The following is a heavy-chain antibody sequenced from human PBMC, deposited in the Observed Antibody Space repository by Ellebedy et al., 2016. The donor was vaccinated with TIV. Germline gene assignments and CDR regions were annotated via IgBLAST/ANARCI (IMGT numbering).Heavy chain of an antibody. D-gene: IGHD5-18*01. CDR3: ARDEWSYGDYYYNGMDV. CDR2: ISYGGNDQ. V-gene: IGHV3-30*10. CDR1: GFTFSTYA. J-gene: IGHJ6*02. Sequence: GESLKISCAASGFTFSTYAMHWVRQAPGKGLEWVALISYGGNDQYYTDSVKGRFSISSDNSKDTVYLQMNNLRPEDTAVYYCARDEWSYGDYYYNGMDVWGQGTTVTVSS.